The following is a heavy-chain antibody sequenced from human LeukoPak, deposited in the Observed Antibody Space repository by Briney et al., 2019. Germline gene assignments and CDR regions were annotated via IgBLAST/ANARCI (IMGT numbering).Heavy chain of an antibody. Sequence: GGSLRLSCAASGFTFSSYSMNWVRQAPGKGLECVSSISSSSSYIYYADSVKGRFTISRDNAKNSLYLQMNSLRAEDTAVYYCARDSSNYERWFDPWGQGTLVTVSS. J-gene: IGHJ5*02. V-gene: IGHV3-21*01. CDR1: GFTFSSYS. D-gene: IGHD4-11*01. CDR2: ISSSSSYI. CDR3: ARDSSNYERWFDP.